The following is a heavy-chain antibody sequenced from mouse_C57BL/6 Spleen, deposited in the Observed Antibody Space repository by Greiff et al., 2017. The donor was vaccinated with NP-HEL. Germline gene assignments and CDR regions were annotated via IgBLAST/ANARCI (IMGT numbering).Heavy chain of an antibody. Sequence: EVHLVESGGGLVKPGGSLKLSCAASGFTFSSYAMSWVRQTPEKRLEWVATISDGGSYTYYPDNVKGRFTISRDNAKNNLYLQMSQLKSEDTAMYYWARDRAGAHNYGSSEDYFDYWGQGTTLTVSS. CDR2: ISDGGSYT. J-gene: IGHJ2*01. CDR1: GFTFSSYA. CDR3: ARDRAGAHNYGSSEDYFDY. V-gene: IGHV5-4*01. D-gene: IGHD1-1*01.